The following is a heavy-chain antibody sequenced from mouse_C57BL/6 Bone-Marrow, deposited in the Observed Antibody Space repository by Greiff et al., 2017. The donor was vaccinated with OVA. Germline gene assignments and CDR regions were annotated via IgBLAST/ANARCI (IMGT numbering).Heavy chain of an antibody. J-gene: IGHJ3*01. CDR1: GYTFTSCW. Sequence: QVQLQQPGAELVKPGASVKMSCKASGYTFTSCWITWVKQRPGQGLEWIGGIYPGNGSTNYNQKFKSKATLTVDTSSITAYLQLSSLTSEDSAVSYCARETTVTPGWFAYWGQGTRVTVSA. CDR2: IYPGNGST. V-gene: IGHV1-55*01. D-gene: IGHD1-1*01. CDR3: ARETTVTPGWFAY.